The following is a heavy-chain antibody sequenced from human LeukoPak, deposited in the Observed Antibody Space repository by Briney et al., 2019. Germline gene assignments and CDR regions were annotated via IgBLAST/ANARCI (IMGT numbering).Heavy chain of an antibody. D-gene: IGHD6-19*01. CDR1: GGTFSSYA. CDR3: VTQYSSGWPVDY. J-gene: IGHJ4*02. CDR2: IIPILGIA. Sequence: GASVKVSCKASGGTFSSYAISWVRQAPGQGLEWMGRIIPILGIANYAQKFQGRVTITADKSTSTAYMELSSLRSEDTAVYYCVTQYSSGWPVDYWGQGTLVTVSS. V-gene: IGHV1-69*04.